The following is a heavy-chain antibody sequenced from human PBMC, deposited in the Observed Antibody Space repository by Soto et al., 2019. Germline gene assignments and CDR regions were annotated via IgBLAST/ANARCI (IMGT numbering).Heavy chain of an antibody. D-gene: IGHD6-19*01. CDR3: AKLAGIAVGHPIDY. CDR1: GFMFRSYA. J-gene: IGHJ4*01. Sequence: GGSLRLSCAASGFMFRSYAMSWVRRAPGKGLEWVSIISGTTFYADSVKGRFTISRDNSKNTLYLQMNSLRDEDTAVYYCAKLAGIAVGHPIDYWGHGTLVTVSS. CDR2: ISGTT. V-gene: IGHV3-23*01.